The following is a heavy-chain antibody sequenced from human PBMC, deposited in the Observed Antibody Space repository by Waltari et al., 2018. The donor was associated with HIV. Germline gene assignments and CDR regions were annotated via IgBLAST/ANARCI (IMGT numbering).Heavy chain of an antibody. Sequence: QVQLVQSGGEVRKPGASVKVSCQTSGYTFTTFGLSWVRQAPGQGLEWMGWIYSGNANYAQKLQGRVTMTTDTSTSTAYMELRNLRSDDTAMYYCARVAAARQVDFWGQGTLVAVSS. CDR2: IYSGNA. V-gene: IGHV1-18*01. CDR1: GYTFTTFG. D-gene: IGHD6-13*01. J-gene: IGHJ4*02. CDR3: ARVAAARQVDF.